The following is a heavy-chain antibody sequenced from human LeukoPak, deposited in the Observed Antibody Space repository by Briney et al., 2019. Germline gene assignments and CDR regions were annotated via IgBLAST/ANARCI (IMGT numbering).Heavy chain of an antibody. CDR2: IYPGGSDT. D-gene: IGHD1-14*01. J-gene: IGHJ4*02. CDR3: ARHNREYASDSPLDY. V-gene: IGHV5-51*01. CDR1: GYTFTTYW. Sequence: GESLKISCKGSGYTFTTYWIVWVRQMPGKGLEWMGIIYPGGSDTRYSPSFQGQVTISADKSISTAYLQWSSLRASDTAMYYCARHNREYASDSPLDYWGQGTLVTVSS.